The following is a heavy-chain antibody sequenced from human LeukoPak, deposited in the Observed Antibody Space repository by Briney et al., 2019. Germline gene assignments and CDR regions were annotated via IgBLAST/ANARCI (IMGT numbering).Heavy chain of an antibody. CDR1: GFHFSTYP. Sequence: GSPILPFAPSGFHFSTYPMHWVRPAPGKGPEWVALLSYDGSYQYYADSVKGRFTISRDISKNTLYLQMNSLRPEDTAVYYCASEYSYGYGGWDYWGRGTLVTVSS. D-gene: IGHD5-18*01. V-gene: IGHV3-30*04. CDR2: LSYDGSYQ. CDR3: ASEYSYGYGGWDY. J-gene: IGHJ4*02.